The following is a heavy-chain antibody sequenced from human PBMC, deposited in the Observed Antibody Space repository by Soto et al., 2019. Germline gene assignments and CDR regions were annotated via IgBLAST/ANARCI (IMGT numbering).Heavy chain of an antibody. CDR2: ISSSGSTI. D-gene: IGHD6-19*01. Sequence: PGGSLRLSCAASGFTFSSYEMNWVRQAPGKGLEWVSYISSSGSTIYYADSVKGRFTISRDNAKNSLYLQMNSLRAEDTAVYYCARDRRQWLVLQQQTTYYGMDVWGQGTTVTVSS. CDR3: ARDRRQWLVLQQQTTYYGMDV. V-gene: IGHV3-48*03. CDR1: GFTFSSYE. J-gene: IGHJ6*02.